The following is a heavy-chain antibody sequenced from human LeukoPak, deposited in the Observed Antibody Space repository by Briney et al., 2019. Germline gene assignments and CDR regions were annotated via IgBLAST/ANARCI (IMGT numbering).Heavy chain of an antibody. CDR2: INHSGST. J-gene: IGHJ5*02. CDR3: ARHRHILTGYYSNNWFDP. D-gene: IGHD3-9*01. Sequence: PSETLSLTCAVYGGSFSGYYWSWIRQPPGKGLEWIGEINHSGSTNYNPSLKSRVTISVDTSKNRFSLKLSSVTAADTAVYYCARHRHILTGYYSNNWFDPWGQGTLVTVSS. CDR1: GGSFSGYY. V-gene: IGHV4-34*01.